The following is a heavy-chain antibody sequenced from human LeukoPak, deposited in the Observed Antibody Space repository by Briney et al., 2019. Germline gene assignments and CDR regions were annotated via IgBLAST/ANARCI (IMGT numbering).Heavy chain of an antibody. J-gene: IGHJ3*02. CDR1: GFTFSSYA. V-gene: IGHV3-23*01. Sequence: GGSLRLSCAASGFTFSSYAMSWVRQAPGKGLEWVSAISGRGSSTYYADSVKGRFTISRDNSKNTLYLQMNSLRAEDTAVYYCAKDGSMVSHYYDSSGYFEGAFDIWGQGTMVTVSS. D-gene: IGHD3-22*01. CDR2: ISGRGSST. CDR3: AKDGSMVSHYYDSSGYFEGAFDI.